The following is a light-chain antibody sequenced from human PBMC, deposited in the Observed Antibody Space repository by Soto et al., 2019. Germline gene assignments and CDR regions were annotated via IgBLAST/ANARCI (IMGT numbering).Light chain of an antibody. V-gene: IGKV3-20*01. CDR2: DAS. CDR3: QHYGSSPPIT. J-gene: IGKJ5*01. Sequence: EIVLTQSPGTLSLSPGERATLSCRASQSVSSSYLAWYQQKPGQAPRLLIYDASSRATGIPDRFSGGGSGTDFTLTISRLETEDFAVYYCQHYGSSPPITFGQGTRLDIK. CDR1: QSVSSSY.